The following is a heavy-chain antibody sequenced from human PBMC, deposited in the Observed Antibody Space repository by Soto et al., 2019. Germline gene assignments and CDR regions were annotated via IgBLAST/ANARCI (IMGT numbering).Heavy chain of an antibody. CDR1: GGTFSSYT. CDR2: IIPILGIA. V-gene: IGHV1-69*08. CDR3: ARDRAVPDEDYYYYYMDV. J-gene: IGHJ6*03. D-gene: IGHD4-17*01. Sequence: QVQLVQSGAEVKKPGSSVKVSCKASGGTFSSYTISWVRQAPGQGLEWMGRIIPILGIANYAQKFQGRVTITADKSTSTAYMELSSLRSEDTAVYYCARDRAVPDEDYYYYYMDVWGKGTTVTVSS.